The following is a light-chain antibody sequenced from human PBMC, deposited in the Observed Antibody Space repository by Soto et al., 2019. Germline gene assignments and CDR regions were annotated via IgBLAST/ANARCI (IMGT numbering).Light chain of an antibody. CDR1: QSVSSY. CDR3: QQYNNWPWT. V-gene: IGKV3-15*01. CDR2: GAS. Sequence: EIVMTQSPSSLSVSLGDRATLTCRASQSVSSYLAWYQQKPGQAPRLLIYGASTRATGIPARFGGSRSGTEFTLPISSPQSEDFAVYYCQQYNNWPWTFGQGTKVEIK. J-gene: IGKJ1*01.